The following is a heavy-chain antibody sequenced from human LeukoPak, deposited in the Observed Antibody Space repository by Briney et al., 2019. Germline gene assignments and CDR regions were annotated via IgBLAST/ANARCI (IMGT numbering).Heavy chain of an antibody. CDR2: IIPIFGTA. V-gene: IGHV1-69*13. CDR3: ARFLHPPLLYLFDP. J-gene: IGHJ5*02. CDR1: GGTLSSYA. Sequence: GASVKVSCKASGGTLSSYAISWVRQAPGQGLEWMGGIIPIFGTANYAQKFQGRVTITADESTSTAYMELSSLRSEDTAVYYCARFLHPPLLYLFDPWGQGTLVTVSS. D-gene: IGHD2-8*01.